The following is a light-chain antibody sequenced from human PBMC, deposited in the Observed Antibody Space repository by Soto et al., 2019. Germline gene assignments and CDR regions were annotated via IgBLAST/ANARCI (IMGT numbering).Light chain of an antibody. Sequence: QSVLTQPASVSGSPGQSIAISCTGTSSDVGGYDYVSWYQQQPDKAPKLMIYEVTKRPSGVSNRFSGSKSGSTASLTISGLQAEDEADYYCSSHTSGSTRVFGTGTKLTVL. CDR3: SSHTSGSTRV. CDR1: SSDVGGYDY. J-gene: IGLJ1*01. V-gene: IGLV2-14*01. CDR2: EVT.